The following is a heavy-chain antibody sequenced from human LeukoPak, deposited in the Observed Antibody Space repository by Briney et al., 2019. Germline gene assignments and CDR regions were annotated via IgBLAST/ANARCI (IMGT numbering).Heavy chain of an antibody. CDR3: AADYDDYVSPSD. CDR1: GFNSRDSA. V-gene: IGHV3-30*04. Sequence: PGGSLRLSCAASGFNSRDSAMHWVRQPPGKGLEGVAATSYDGTNKYYADSVKGRFTISRDNSKNTLYLQMNSLRLEDTGVYYCAADYDDYVSPSDWGQGTLVTVSS. J-gene: IGHJ4*02. D-gene: IGHD3-16*01. CDR2: TSYDGTNK.